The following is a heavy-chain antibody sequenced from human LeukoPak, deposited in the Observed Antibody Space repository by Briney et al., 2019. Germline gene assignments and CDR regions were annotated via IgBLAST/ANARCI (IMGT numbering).Heavy chain of an antibody. Sequence: PGGSLRLSCAASGFTFSSYSMNWVRQAPGKGLEWVSSISSSSSYIYYADSVKGRFTISRDNAKNSLYLQMNSLRAEDTAVYYCARRKVPAASPNWYFDLWGHGTLVTVSS. J-gene: IGHJ2*01. V-gene: IGHV3-21*01. CDR3: ARRKVPAASPNWYFDL. CDR2: ISSSSSYI. CDR1: GFTFSSYS. D-gene: IGHD2-2*01.